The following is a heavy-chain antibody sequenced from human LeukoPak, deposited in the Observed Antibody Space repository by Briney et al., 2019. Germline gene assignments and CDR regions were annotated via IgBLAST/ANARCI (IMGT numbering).Heavy chain of an antibody. J-gene: IGHJ4*02. Sequence: SQTLSLTCTVSGGSISSYYWGWIRQPPGKGLEWIAYISDTGTANYAPSLKSRVTLSVASSKNQFSLKVRSVTAADTAVYYCARGARLRLFDYWGQGTLLTVSS. D-gene: IGHD5-12*01. CDR1: GGSISSYY. V-gene: IGHV4-59*01. CDR2: ISDTGTA. CDR3: ARGARLRLFDY.